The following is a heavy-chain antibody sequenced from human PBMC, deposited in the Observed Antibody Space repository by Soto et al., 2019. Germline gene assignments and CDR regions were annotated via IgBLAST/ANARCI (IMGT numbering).Heavy chain of an antibody. D-gene: IGHD1-26*01. CDR3: TRVISGSAGLFDY. J-gene: IGHJ4*02. CDR1: GFTFRLYS. V-gene: IGHV3-74*01. CDR2: ISPDGSTT. Sequence: GGSLRLSCAASGFTFRLYSLNWVRQAPGKGLIWVSRISPDGSTTNYADSVKGRFTISRDNAKNTLYLQMDSLRAEDTALYYCTRVISGSAGLFDYWGQGTLVTVSS.